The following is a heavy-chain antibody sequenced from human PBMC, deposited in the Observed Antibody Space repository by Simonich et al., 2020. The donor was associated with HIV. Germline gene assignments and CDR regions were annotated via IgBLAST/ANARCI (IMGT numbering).Heavy chain of an antibody. V-gene: IGHV4-34*01. CDR3: ARRGPRYYDSSGYYSR. CDR1: GGSFSGYY. Sequence: QVQLQQWCAGLLKPSETLSLTCAVYGGSFSGYYCGWICQAPGKGLAWIGEINHIGSTNHNPTLKSRGTISGDTSKNQFSLKLSSVTAADTAVYYCARRGPRYYDSSGYYSRWGQGTLVTVSS. J-gene: IGHJ4*02. CDR2: INHIGST. D-gene: IGHD3-22*01.